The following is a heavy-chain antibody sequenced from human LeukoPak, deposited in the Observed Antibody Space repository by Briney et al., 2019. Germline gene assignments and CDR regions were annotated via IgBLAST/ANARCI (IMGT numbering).Heavy chain of an antibody. CDR3: ARRRITMIVVVPNWFDP. J-gene: IGHJ5*02. CDR2: INHSGST. CDR1: GGSFSGYY. V-gene: IGHV4-34*01. Sequence: SETLSLTCAVYGGSFSGYYRSWIRQPPGKGLEWIGEINHSGSTNYNPSLKSRVTISVDTSKNQFSLKLSSVTAADTAVYYCARRRITMIVVVPNWFDPWGQGTLVTVSS. D-gene: IGHD3-22*01.